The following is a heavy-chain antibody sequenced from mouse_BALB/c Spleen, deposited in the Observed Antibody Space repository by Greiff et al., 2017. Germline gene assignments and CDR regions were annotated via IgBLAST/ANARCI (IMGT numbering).Heavy chain of an antibody. D-gene: IGHD1-2*01. CDR2: IAPGSGST. CDR3: ARSDPTTASSWFAY. J-gene: IGHJ3*01. CDR1: GYTFTSYW. V-gene: IGHV1S41*01. Sequence: ELVKPGASVKLSCKASGYTFTSYWINWIKQRPGQGLEWIGRIAPGSGSTYYNEMFKGKATLTVDTSSSTAYIQLSSLSSEDSAVYFGARSDPTTASSWFAYWGQGTLVTVSA.